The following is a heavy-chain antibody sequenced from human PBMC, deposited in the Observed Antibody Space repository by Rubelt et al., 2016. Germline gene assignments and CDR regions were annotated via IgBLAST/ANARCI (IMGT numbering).Heavy chain of an antibody. CDR2: INPSGGST. CDR3: ARSPRYDFEDNWFDP. Sequence: QVQLVQSGAEVKKPGASVKVSCKASGSTFTSYYMHWVRQAPGQGLEWMGIINPSGGSTSYAQKVQGMVTMTRETSTSTVYMELSSLRSEDTAVYYCARSPRYDFEDNWFDPWGQGTLVTVSS. CDR1: GSTFTSYY. V-gene: IGHV1-46*01. J-gene: IGHJ5*02. D-gene: IGHD3-3*01.